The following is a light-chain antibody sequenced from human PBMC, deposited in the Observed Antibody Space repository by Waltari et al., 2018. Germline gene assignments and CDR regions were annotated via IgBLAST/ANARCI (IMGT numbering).Light chain of an antibody. CDR1: QAISSY. Sequence: DIQMTQSPSSLSASVGDRVTITCRASQAISSYLAWYQQKPGKVPKLLIYAASTLQSGVPSLCSGSGSGTDFTLTSSSLQPEDVATYYCQKYNSAPPLTFGGGTKVEIK. CDR3: QKYNSAPPLT. J-gene: IGKJ4*01. V-gene: IGKV1-27*01. CDR2: AAS.